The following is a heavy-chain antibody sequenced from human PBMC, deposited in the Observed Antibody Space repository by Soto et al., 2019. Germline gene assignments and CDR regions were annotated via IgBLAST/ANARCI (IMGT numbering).Heavy chain of an antibody. CDR1: GFSSSSYA. V-gene: IGHV3-23*01. Sequence: PGGSLRLSXAASGFSSSSYAMTWVRQVPGKGLQWVSSISNTAGIKFYADSVKGRFTISRDNSNNALYLQMNSLRAEDTALYACARDRENSDSSDYPYGYFDLWGRGTLVTVSS. D-gene: IGHD3-22*01. CDR2: ISNTAGIK. J-gene: IGHJ2*01. CDR3: ARDRENSDSSDYPYGYFDL.